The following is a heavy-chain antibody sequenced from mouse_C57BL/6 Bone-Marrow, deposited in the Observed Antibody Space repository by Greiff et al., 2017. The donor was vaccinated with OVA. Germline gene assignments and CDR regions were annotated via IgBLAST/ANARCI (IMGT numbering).Heavy chain of an antibody. CDR2: IYPGSGNT. CDR1: GYTFTDHY. V-gene: IGHV1-76*01. Sequence: VQLQQSGAEVVRPGASVKLSCKASGYTFTDHYINWVKQRPGQGLEWIARIYPGSGNTYYNEKFKGKATLTAEKSSNSAYMQLSSLTSEDSAVYFCARYDVYFFEYWGQGTTLTVSS. D-gene: IGHD2-3*01. CDR3: ARYDVYFFEY. J-gene: IGHJ2*01.